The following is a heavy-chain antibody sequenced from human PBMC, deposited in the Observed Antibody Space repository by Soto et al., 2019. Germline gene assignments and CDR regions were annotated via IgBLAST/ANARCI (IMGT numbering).Heavy chain of an antibody. CDR1: GFTFDDYA. Sequence: LRLSCAASGFTFDDYAMHWVRQVPGKGLEWVSGINWNSGSIGYGDSVKGRFAISRDNAKNSLHLQMNSLSAEDTAFYYCVKDESINWYSGHFRHWGQGTLVTVSA. CDR2: INWNSGSI. CDR3: VKDESINWYSGHFRH. V-gene: IGHV3-9*01. D-gene: IGHD6-13*01. J-gene: IGHJ1*01.